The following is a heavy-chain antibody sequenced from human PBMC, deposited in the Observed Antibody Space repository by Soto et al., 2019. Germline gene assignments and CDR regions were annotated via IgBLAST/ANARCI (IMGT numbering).Heavy chain of an antibody. CDR3: ARDRGLPSGAYYYYYGMDV. J-gene: IGHJ6*02. V-gene: IGHV3-21*01. D-gene: IGHD2-15*01. Sequence: GGSLRLSCAASGFTFSSYSMNWVRQAPGKGLEWVSSISSSSSYIYYADSVKGRFTISRDNAKNSLYLQMNSLRAEDTAVYYCARDRGLPSGAYYYYYGMDVWGQGTTVTVSS. CDR2: ISSSSSYI. CDR1: GFTFSSYS.